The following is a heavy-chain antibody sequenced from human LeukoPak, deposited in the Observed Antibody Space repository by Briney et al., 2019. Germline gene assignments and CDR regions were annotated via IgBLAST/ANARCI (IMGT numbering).Heavy chain of an antibody. V-gene: IGHV3-74*01. Sequence: GRSLRLSCVASGFPFSSYWVHWVRQVPGKGLVWVSRINSDGSNTVYADSVKGRFTISRDNAKNTLYLQMNSLRAEDTAVYYCVRTTGWPDCWGQGTLVTVSS. CDR2: INSDGSNT. J-gene: IGHJ4*02. CDR3: VRTTGWPDC. D-gene: IGHD6-19*01. CDR1: GFPFSSYW.